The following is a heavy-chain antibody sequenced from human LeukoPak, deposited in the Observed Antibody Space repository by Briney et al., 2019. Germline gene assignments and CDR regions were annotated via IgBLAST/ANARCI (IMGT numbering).Heavy chain of an antibody. V-gene: IGHV4-4*07. Sequence: SETLSLTCTVSGGSISSYYWSWIRQPAGKGLEWIGRIYTSGSTNYNPSLKSRVTVSVDTSKNQFSLKLSSVTAADTAVYYCASGSEYSSSPTFFDYWGQGTLVTVSS. J-gene: IGHJ4*02. D-gene: IGHD6-6*01. CDR2: IYTSGST. CDR1: GGSISSYY. CDR3: ASGSEYSSSPTFFDY.